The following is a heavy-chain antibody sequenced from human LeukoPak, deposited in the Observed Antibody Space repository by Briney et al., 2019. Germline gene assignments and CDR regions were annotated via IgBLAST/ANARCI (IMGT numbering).Heavy chain of an antibody. V-gene: IGHV4-30-2*02. J-gene: IGHJ6*03. CDR3: ARRVNPPDWSGYNYYYYMDV. Sequence: PSETLSLTCAVSGGSISSGDYPWSWIRQPPGKGLEWIGYIFHTGHTSYNPSLKSRVTISVDTSKNQFSLKLSSVTAADTAVYYCARRVNPPDWSGYNYYYYMDVWGKGTTVTVSS. CDR2: IFHTGHT. CDR1: GGSISSGDYP. D-gene: IGHD3-3*01.